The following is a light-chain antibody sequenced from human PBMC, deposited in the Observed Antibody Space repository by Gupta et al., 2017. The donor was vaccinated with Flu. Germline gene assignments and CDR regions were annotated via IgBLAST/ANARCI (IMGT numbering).Light chain of an antibody. V-gene: IGKV4-1*01. CDR1: QSVLHSPNNKNY. CDR2: WAS. CDR3: QQYYNTAPT. J-gene: IGKJ3*01. Sequence: DIALPQSPDFLAVSLGERATINCKSSQSVLHSPNNKNYLAWYQQKPGQPPKLLFYWASTRESGVPDRFSGSGSGTDFTLTISSLLAEDVAIYYCQQYYNTAPTFGPGTKVEI.